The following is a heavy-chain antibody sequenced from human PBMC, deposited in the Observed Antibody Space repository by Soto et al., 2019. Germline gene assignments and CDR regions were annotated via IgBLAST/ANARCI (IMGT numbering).Heavy chain of an antibody. V-gene: IGHV3-23*01. CDR1: GFTFSSYA. CDR2: ISGSGGGT. Sequence: PVGSLRLSCAASGFTFSSYAMSWVRQAPGKGLEWVSSISGSGGGTYYADSVKGRFTFSRDNSKNTLYLQMNSLRAEDTAVYYCAKFGMATTKRSPPYYIDYWGQGALVTVS. J-gene: IGHJ4*02. D-gene: IGHD1-1*01. CDR3: AKFGMATTKRSPPYYIDY.